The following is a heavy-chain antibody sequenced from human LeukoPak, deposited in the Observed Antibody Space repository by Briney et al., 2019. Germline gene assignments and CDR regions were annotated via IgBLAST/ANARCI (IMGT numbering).Heavy chain of an antibody. V-gene: IGHV3-23*01. J-gene: IGHJ4*02. D-gene: IGHD3-16*02. CDR3: AKDQVSVWGSYRYTDFDY. Sequence: GGSLRLSCAASGFTFSSYAMSWVRQAPGKGLEWVSAISGSGGSTYYADSVKGRFTISRGNSKNTLYLQMNSLRAEDTAVYYCAKDQVSVWGSYRYTDFDYWGQGTLVTVSS. CDR1: GFTFSSYA. CDR2: ISGSGGST.